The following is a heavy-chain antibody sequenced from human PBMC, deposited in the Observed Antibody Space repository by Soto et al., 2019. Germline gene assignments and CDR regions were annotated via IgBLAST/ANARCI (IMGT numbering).Heavy chain of an antibody. CDR1: GFTFSSYG. V-gene: IGHV3-30*18. CDR3: AKVFGAYPDSVSHY. D-gene: IGHD3-16*01. J-gene: IGHJ4*02. Sequence: SLRLSCAASGFTFSSYGMHWVRQSPGKGLEWVAVISYDGSNKYYADSVKGRFTISRDNSKNTLYLQMNSLRAEDTAVYYCAKVFGAYPDSVSHYWGQGTVVTVSS. CDR2: ISYDGSNK.